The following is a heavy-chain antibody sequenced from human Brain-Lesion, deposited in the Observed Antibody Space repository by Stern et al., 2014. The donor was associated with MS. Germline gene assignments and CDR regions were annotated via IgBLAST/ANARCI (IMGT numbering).Heavy chain of an antibody. J-gene: IGHJ6*02. D-gene: IGHD2-2*01. Sequence: EVQLEESGGGLVKPGGSLRLSCEASGFTFNSYSMNWVRQAPGKGLEWVSSISVGTDYIVYADSVKGRFTISRDNAKNSLFLQMNTLRAEDTAVYYCARVDCSGTNCFYYYYGMDVWGQGTTVTVSS. CDR1: GFTFNSYS. CDR3: ARVDCSGTNCFYYYYGMDV. CDR2: ISVGTDYI. V-gene: IGHV3-21*01.